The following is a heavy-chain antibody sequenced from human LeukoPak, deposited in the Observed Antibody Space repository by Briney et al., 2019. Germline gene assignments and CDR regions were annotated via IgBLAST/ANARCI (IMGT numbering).Heavy chain of an antibody. CDR2: IYYSGST. J-gene: IGHJ5*02. D-gene: IGHD3-3*01. CDR3: ARHTFEADFWSGYYP. Sequence: PSETLSLTCTVSGGSISSSSYYWGWIRQPPGKGLEWIGSIYYSGSTYYNPSLKSRVTISVDTSKNQFSLKLSSVTAADTAVYYCARHTFEADFWSGYYPWGQGTLVTVSS. CDR1: GGSISSSSYY. V-gene: IGHV4-39*01.